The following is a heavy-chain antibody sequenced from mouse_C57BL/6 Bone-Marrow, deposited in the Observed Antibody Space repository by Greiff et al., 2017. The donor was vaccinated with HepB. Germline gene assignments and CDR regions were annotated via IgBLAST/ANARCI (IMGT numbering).Heavy chain of an antibody. CDR1: GFSFNTYA. CDR3: VRQGYYYGSSYV. Sequence: EVQRVESGGGLVQPKGSLKLSCAASGFSFNTYAMNWVRQAPGKGLEWVARIRSKSNNYATYYADSVKDRFTISRDDSESMLYLQMNNLKTEDTAMYYCVRQGYYYGSSYVWGQGTLVTVSA. J-gene: IGHJ3*01. CDR2: IRSKSNNYAT. V-gene: IGHV10-1*01. D-gene: IGHD1-1*01.